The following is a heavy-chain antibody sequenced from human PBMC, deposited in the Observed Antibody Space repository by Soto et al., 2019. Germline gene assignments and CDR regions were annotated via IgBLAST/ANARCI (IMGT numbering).Heavy chain of an antibody. J-gene: IGHJ4*02. CDR1: GFSLRSQW. CDR3: AKEDFTIFGVVITPFDY. Sequence: GGSLRLSCAASGFSLRSQWMHWIRQAPGKGLEWVSRTSPDGSTIYADSVKGRFTISRDNAKNTVYLQMNSLRAEDTAVYYCAKEDFTIFGVVITPFDYWGQGTLVTVSS. CDR2: TSPDGST. V-gene: IGHV3-74*01. D-gene: IGHD3-3*01.